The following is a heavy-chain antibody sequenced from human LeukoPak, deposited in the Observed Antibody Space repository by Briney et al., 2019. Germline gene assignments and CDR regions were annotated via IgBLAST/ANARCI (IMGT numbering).Heavy chain of an antibody. CDR1: GASISTSY. CDR3: ARVGCSGGSCYPDY. D-gene: IGHD2-15*01. Sequence: PSETLSLTCTVSGASISTSYWYWIRQPPGEGLEWIGYIHYSGDINYNPSLKSRVTISAYTSKNQLSLKLSSVTAADTAVYYCARVGCSGGSCYPDYWGQGTLVTVSS. CDR2: IHYSGDI. J-gene: IGHJ4*02. V-gene: IGHV4-59*01.